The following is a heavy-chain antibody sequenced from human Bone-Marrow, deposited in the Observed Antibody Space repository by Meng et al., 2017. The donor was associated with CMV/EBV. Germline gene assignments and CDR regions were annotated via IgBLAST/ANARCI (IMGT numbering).Heavy chain of an antibody. D-gene: IGHD2-2*01. CDR2: ISSSSSYL. CDR3: ARERYQLLNNYYYYNKDV. Sequence: GESLKISCAASGFTFDDYGMSWVRQAPGKGLEWVSSISSSSSYLYYADSVKCRFTISRDNAKNSLYLQMNSLRAEDTAVYYCARERYQLLNNYYYYNKDVWGQGHTVNGAS. V-gene: IGHV3-21*01. J-gene: IGHJ6*01. CDR1: GFTFDDYG.